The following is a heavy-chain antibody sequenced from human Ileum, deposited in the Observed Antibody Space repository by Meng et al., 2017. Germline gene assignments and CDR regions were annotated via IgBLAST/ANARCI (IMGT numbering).Heavy chain of an antibody. D-gene: IGHD1-26*01. CDR3: AQRGVGPFDN. Sequence: QVTLKESGSTLMKPRQTLTLTCTFSGFSLSASRVGVGWIRQPPGKALEWLAVIYWDEEIQYNPSLKSRLTIPKDTSKNQVILTMTNMDPVDTGTYYCAQRGVGPFDNWGQGTLVTVSS. V-gene: IGHV2-5*02. CDR1: GFSLSASRVG. CDR2: IYWDEEI. J-gene: IGHJ4*02.